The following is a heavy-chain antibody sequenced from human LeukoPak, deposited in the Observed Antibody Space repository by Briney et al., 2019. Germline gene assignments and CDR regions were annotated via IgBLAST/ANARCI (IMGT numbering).Heavy chain of an antibody. CDR1: GFTFNSYA. Sequence: GGSLRLSCAAPGFTFNSYAMSWVRQAPGAGLELVSAICGSGDNTYYADSVKGRFTISRDNSKNTLYLQMNSLRAEDTAVYYCAKDRLGYDSLGKFFDYWGQGTLVTVSS. V-gene: IGHV3-23*01. J-gene: IGHJ4*02. CDR3: AKDRLGYDSLGKFFDY. D-gene: IGHD3-22*01. CDR2: ICGSGDNT.